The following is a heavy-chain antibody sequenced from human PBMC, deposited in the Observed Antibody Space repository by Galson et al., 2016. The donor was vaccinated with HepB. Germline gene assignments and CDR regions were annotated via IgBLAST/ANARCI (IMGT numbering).Heavy chain of an antibody. D-gene: IGHD3-10*01. CDR2: IIPIFGTV. CDR1: EGTFSRYA. Sequence: SVKVSCKASEGTFSRYALNWVRQAPGQGLGWMGGIIPIFGTVNYAQKFQGRVTIIADKSTSTAYMELSSLRSEDTAVYYCARVLGGWFGESDGPPHYYYYAMDVWGQGTTVTVSS. CDR3: ARVLGGWFGESDGPPHYYYYAMDV. J-gene: IGHJ6*02. V-gene: IGHV1-69*06.